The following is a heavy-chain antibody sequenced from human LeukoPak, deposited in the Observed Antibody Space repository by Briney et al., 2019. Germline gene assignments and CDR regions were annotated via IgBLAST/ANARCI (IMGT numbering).Heavy chain of an antibody. V-gene: IGHV1-2*02. J-gene: IGHJ5*02. CDR2: INPNSGGT. CDR1: GYTFTGYY. CDR3: ARDDVLTGGSFDP. Sequence: ASVKVSCKAPGYTFTGYYMHWVRQAPGQGLEWMGWINPNSGGTNYAQKFQGRVTMTRDTSISTAYMELSRLRSDDTAVYYCARDDVLTGGSFDPWGQGTLVTVSS. D-gene: IGHD2-8*02.